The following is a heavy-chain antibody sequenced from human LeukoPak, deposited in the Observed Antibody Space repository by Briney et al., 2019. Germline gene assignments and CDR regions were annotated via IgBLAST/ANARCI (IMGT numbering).Heavy chain of an antibody. CDR1: GFPFSRYS. J-gene: IGHJ4*02. V-gene: IGHV3-23*01. D-gene: IGHD2-15*01. Sequence: GGSLRLSCTGSGFPFSRYSMNWVRQAPGKGLEWVSAISNNGGYTYYADSVQGRFTISRDNSKSTLCLQMNSLRAGDTAVYYCAKQLGYCSDGSCYFPYWGQGTLVTVSS. CDR3: AKQLGYCSDGSCYFPY. CDR2: ISNNGGYT.